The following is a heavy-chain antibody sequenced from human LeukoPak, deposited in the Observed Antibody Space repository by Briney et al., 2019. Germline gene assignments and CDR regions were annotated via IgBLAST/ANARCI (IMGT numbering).Heavy chain of an antibody. CDR3: ARGLGHMVRGTLYYYGMDV. CDR2: INHSGST. J-gene: IGHJ6*02. CDR1: GGSFSGYY. Sequence: SETLSLPCAVCGGSFSGYYWSGIRQPPGKGLEWIGEINHSGSTNYNPSLKSRVTISVDTSKNQFSLKLSSVTAADTAVYYCARGLGHMVRGTLYYYGMDVWGQGTTVTVSS. D-gene: IGHD3-10*01. V-gene: IGHV4-34*01.